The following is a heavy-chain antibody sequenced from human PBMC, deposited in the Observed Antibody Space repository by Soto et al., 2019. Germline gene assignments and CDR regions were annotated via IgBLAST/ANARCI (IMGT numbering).Heavy chain of an antibody. Sequence: GESLKISCKGSGYSFTSYWIGWVRQMPGKGLEWMGIIYPGDSDTRYSPSFQGQVTISADKSISTAYLQRSSLKASDTAMYYCATLYYYDSSGRNWFDPWGQGTLVTVSS. D-gene: IGHD3-22*01. J-gene: IGHJ5*02. CDR1: GYSFTSYW. CDR2: IYPGDSDT. CDR3: ATLYYYDSSGRNWFDP. V-gene: IGHV5-51*01.